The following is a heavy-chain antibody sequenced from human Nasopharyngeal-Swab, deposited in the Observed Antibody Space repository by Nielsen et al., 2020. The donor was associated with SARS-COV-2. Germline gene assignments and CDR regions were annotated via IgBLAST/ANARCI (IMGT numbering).Heavy chain of an antibody. CDR2: VYTSGST. D-gene: IGHD1-1*01. Sequence: GSLRLSCSVSGGSISGYFLSWIRQPAGEGLEWIGRVYTSGSTNYNPSLKSRVTISIDMSKNQFSLELRSVTATDTAFYYCARSGTTKYGLDVWGQGTTVIVSS. CDR1: GGSISGYF. J-gene: IGHJ6*01. CDR3: ARSGTTKYGLDV. V-gene: IGHV4-4*07.